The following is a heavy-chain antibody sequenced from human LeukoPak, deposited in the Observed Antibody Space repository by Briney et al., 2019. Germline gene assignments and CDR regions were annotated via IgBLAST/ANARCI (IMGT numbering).Heavy chain of an antibody. D-gene: IGHD3-10*01. Sequence: GGSLRLSCVASEFTFSDYYMNWIRQAPGKGLEWVSYISSTGSYTNYADSVKGRFTISRDNADNSLYLQMNSLRAEDTAVYYCARGGATIRGVPIDYWGQGTLVTVSS. J-gene: IGHJ4*02. V-gene: IGHV3-11*05. CDR2: ISSTGSYT. CDR1: EFTFSDYY. CDR3: ARGGATIRGVPIDY.